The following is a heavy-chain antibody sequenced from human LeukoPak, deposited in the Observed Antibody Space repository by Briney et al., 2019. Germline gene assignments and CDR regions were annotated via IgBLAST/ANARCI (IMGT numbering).Heavy chain of an antibody. CDR3: AKRYCSSTTCYDDRGAFDY. V-gene: IGHV4-38-2*02. J-gene: IGHJ4*02. CDR2: IYHSGST. D-gene: IGHD2-2*01. CDR1: GVPISGNY. Sequence: PSENLSLTCTVSGVPISGNYWSWIRQPPGKGLEWIGSIYHSGSTYYNPSLKSRVTISVDTSKNQFSLKLSSVTAADTAVYYCAKRYCSSTTCYDDRGAFDYWGQETLVTVSS.